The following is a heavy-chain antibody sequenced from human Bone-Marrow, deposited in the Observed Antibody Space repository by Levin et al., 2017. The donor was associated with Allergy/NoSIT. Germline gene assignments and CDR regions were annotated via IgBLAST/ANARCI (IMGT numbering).Heavy chain of an antibody. V-gene: IGHV3-11*01. Sequence: GESLKISCAASGFTFSDYYMSWIRQAPGKGLEWVSYITSSESSMYYADSVKGRFTISRDNAKNSLYLYMNSLTSEDTAVYYCARDGGRSCSSTSCYSGHYYYGMDGWGQGTTVTVS. CDR2: ITSSESSM. CDR3: ARDGGRSCSSTSCYSGHYYYGMDG. CDR1: GFTFSDYY. J-gene: IGHJ6*02. D-gene: IGHD2-2*02.